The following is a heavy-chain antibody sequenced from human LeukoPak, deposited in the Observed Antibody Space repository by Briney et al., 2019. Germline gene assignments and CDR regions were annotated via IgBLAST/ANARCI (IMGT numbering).Heavy chain of an antibody. CDR2: INPSGGST. CDR1: GYTFTSYY. Sequence: ASVKVSCKASGYTFTSYYMHWVRQAPGQGLEWMGIINPSGGSTSYAQKFQGRVTMTRDTSTSTVYMELRSLRSEDTAVYYCARDTSVTGTPGYSDYWGQGTLVTVSS. CDR3: ARDTSVTGTPGYSDY. V-gene: IGHV1-46*01. J-gene: IGHJ4*02. D-gene: IGHD1-14*01.